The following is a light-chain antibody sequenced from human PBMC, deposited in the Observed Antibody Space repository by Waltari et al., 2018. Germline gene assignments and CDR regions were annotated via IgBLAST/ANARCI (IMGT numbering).Light chain of an antibody. CDR3: QHYLRLPVT. V-gene: IGKV3-20*01. Sequence: EIVLTQSPGTLSLSPGESATLSCRTRQSVTRALAWYQQKPGQAPRLHTYGASNRATGIPDRFRGSGYGTGFSLTISSLEPEDFAVYYCQHYLRLPVTFGQGTKVEVK. CDR1: QSVTRA. J-gene: IGKJ1*01. CDR2: GAS.